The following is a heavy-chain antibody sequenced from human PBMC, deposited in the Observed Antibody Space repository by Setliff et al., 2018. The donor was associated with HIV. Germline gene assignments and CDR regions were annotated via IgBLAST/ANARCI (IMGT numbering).Heavy chain of an antibody. D-gene: IGHD5-18*01. CDR3: ARGPWIQLWSSELDAFDI. CDR1: GYTFTSYY. Sequence: ASVMVSCKASGYTFTSYYLHWVRQAPGQGLEWMGLINPSGGSTTYAQKFLGRVTSTRDTSTSTVYMELSSLRSEDTAVYYCARGPWIQLWSSELDAFDIWGQGTMVTVSS. J-gene: IGHJ3*02. V-gene: IGHV1-46*01. CDR2: INPSGGST.